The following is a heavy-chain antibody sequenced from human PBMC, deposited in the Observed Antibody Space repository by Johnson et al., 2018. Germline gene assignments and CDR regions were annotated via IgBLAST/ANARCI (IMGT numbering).Heavy chain of an antibody. CDR2: ISYDGSNK. D-gene: IGHD3-3*01. Sequence: QVQLVQSGGGLVKPGGSLRLSCAASGFTFSSYSMNWVRQAPGKGLEWVAVISYDGSNKYYADSVKGRFTISRDNSKTTLYLQMNSLRAEDTAVYYCAKEYYDFWSGYYTGSAFDIWGQGTMVTVSS. J-gene: IGHJ3*02. CDR1: GFTFSSYS. CDR3: AKEYYDFWSGYYTGSAFDI. V-gene: IGHV3-30*18.